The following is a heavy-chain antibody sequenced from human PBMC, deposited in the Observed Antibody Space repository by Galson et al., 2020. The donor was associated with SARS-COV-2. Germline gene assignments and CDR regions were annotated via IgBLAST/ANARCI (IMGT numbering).Heavy chain of an antibody. D-gene: IGHD3-22*01. V-gene: IGHV1-46*01. CDR1: RYTFTSYY. CDR2: INPSGGST. Sequence: ASVKVSCKASRYTFTSYYMHWVRQATGQGLEWMGIINPSGGSTSYAQKFQGRVTMTRDTSTSTVYMELSSLRSEDTAVYYCARDGTHYDSSGYYPPDAFDIWGQGTMVTVSS. CDR3: ARDGTHYDSSGYYPPDAFDI. J-gene: IGHJ3*02.